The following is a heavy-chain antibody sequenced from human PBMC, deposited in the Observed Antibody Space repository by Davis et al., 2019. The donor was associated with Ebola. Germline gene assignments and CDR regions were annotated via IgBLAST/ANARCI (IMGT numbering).Heavy chain of an antibody. CDR1: GFTFRNYA. CDR3: ARDGLAAGGVTMKCLDY. J-gene: IGHJ4*01. CDR2: IAYDGTTQ. V-gene: IGHV3-30*14. Sequence: GESLKISCAASGFTFRNYAIHWVRQAPGKGLEWVAVIAYDGTTQYYADSVKGRFTISRDNSKNTLYLQMNSLRDEDTAVYYCARDGLAAGGVTMKCLDYWGHGALVTVS. D-gene: IGHD3-22*01.